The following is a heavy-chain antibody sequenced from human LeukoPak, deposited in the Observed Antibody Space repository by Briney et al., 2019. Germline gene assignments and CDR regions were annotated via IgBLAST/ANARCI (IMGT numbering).Heavy chain of an antibody. V-gene: IGHV1-2*02. CDR3: ARDLVEPSGWYGYDY. Sequence: ASVKVSCKASGYTFTGYYMHWVRQAPGQGLEWMGWINPNSGGTNYAQKFQGRVTMTRDTSISTAYMELSRLRSDDTAVYYCARDLVEPSGWYGYDYWGQGTLVTASS. CDR2: INPNSGGT. CDR1: GYTFTGYY. D-gene: IGHD6-19*01. J-gene: IGHJ4*02.